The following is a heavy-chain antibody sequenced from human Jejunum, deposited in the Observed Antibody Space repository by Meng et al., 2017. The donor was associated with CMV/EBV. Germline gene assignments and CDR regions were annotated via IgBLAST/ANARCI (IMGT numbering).Heavy chain of an antibody. CDR3: ARAVSGGSLADY. J-gene: IGHJ4*02. D-gene: IGHD6-19*01. CDR1: GFTFSASW. Sequence: SGFTFSASWMHYVRQAPGQGLVWVSRIDGDETTTGYADSVRGRFTISRDNAKNTLYLEMNSLRDDDTGVYYCARAVSGGSLADYWGQGTLVTVSS. V-gene: IGHV3-74*01. CDR2: IDGDETTT.